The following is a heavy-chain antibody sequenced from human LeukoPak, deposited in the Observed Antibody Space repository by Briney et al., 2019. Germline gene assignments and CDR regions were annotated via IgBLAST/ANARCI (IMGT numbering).Heavy chain of an antibody. CDR2: ISWNSGSI. CDR1: GFTFDDYA. D-gene: IGHD5-18*01. V-gene: IGHV3-9*03. CDR3: AKGQHGPLSYFDY. J-gene: IGHJ4*02. Sequence: GGSLRLSCAASGFTFDDYAMHWVRQAPGKGLEWVSGISWNSGSIGYADSVKGRFTISRDNAKNSLYLQMNSLRAEGMALYYCAKGQHGPLSYFDYWGQGTLVTVSS.